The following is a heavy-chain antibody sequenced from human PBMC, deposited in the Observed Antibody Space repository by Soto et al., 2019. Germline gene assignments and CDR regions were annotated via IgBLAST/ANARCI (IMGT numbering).Heavy chain of an antibody. CDR1: GYTFNNYY. CDR2: LRPRTGNT. J-gene: IGHJ4*02. CDR3: AREPNESFYFDY. Sequence: ASVKVSCKASGYTFNNYYIHWLRPAPGQGLEWLGILRPRTGNTGYAQRSQGRVTMTRDTSTGTVYMELTSLKSDDTAVYYCAREPNESFYFDYWGQGTQVTVSS. V-gene: IGHV1-46*02.